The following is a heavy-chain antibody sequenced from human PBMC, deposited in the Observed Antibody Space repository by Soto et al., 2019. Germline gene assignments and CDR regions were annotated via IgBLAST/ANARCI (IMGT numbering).Heavy chain of an antibody. V-gene: IGHV3-43*01. Sequence: GGSLRLSCASSGFTFDDYTMRWVRQAPGKGLEWVSLISWDGGSTYYADSVKGRFTISRDNSKNSLYLQMNSLRTEDTALYYCAKDLYSYGPTDDYYYYGMDAWGQGTTVTVS. CDR3: AKDLYSYGPTDDYYYYGMDA. J-gene: IGHJ6*02. CDR1: GFTFDDYT. D-gene: IGHD5-18*01. CDR2: ISWDGGST.